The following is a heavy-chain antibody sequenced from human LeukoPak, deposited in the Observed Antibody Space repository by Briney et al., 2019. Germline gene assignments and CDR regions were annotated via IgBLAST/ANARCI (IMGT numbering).Heavy chain of an antibody. Sequence: SGGSLRLSCAASGFTFSGYGMHWVRQAPGKGLEWVAVISYDGSNKYYADSVKGRFTISRDNSKNTLYLQMNSLRAEDTAVYYCAKERSGWAIVGATPGLFDYWGQGTLVTVSS. J-gene: IGHJ4*02. D-gene: IGHD1-26*01. CDR1: GFTFSGYG. CDR3: AKERSGWAIVGATPGLFDY. V-gene: IGHV3-30*18. CDR2: ISYDGSNK.